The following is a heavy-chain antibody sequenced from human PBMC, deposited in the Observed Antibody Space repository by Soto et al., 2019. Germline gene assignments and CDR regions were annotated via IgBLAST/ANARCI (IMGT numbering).Heavy chain of an antibody. CDR1: GYSFTTYW. V-gene: IGHV5-51*01. CDR2: IYPGDSDT. J-gene: IGHJ4*02. CDR3: ARHFSPYGDYRYFDY. D-gene: IGHD4-17*01. Sequence: PGESLKISCKGSGYSFTTYWIGWVRQMPGKGLEWVAIIYPGDSDTRYSPSFQGQVTISADKSINTAYLQWSSLEASDTAMYYCARHFSPYGDYRYFDYRGQGTLVTVSS.